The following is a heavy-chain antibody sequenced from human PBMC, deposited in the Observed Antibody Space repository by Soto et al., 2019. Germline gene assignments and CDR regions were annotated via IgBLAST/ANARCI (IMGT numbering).Heavy chain of an antibody. CDR1: GYTLTELS. Sequence: ASVKVSCKVSGYTLTELSMHWVRQAPGKGLEWMGGFDPEDGETIYAQKFQGRVTMTEDTSTDTAYMELSSLRSEDTAVYYCASLGIPQRQGIAVARYNWFDPWGQGTLVTVSS. CDR3: ASLGIPQRQGIAVARYNWFDP. V-gene: IGHV1-24*01. D-gene: IGHD6-19*01. J-gene: IGHJ5*02. CDR2: FDPEDGET.